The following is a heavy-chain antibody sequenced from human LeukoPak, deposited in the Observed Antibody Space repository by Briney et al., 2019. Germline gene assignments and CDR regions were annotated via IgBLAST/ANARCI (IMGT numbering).Heavy chain of an antibody. CDR1: GYTFTSYY. CDR2: INPNSGGT. V-gene: IGHV1-2*02. J-gene: IGHJ4*02. Sequence: ASVKVSCKASGYTFTSYYMHWVRQAPGQGLEWMGIINPNSGGTNYAQKFQGRVTMTRDTSISTAYMELSRLRSDDTAVYYCARDCSGGSCLVGYWGQGTLVTVSS. D-gene: IGHD2-15*01. CDR3: ARDCSGGSCLVGY.